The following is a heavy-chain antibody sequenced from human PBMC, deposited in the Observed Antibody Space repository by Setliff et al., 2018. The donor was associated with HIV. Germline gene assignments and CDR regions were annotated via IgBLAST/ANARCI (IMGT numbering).Heavy chain of an antibody. CDR2: IKSKTDGGTT. D-gene: IGHD5-18*01. CDR3: TTGPAYSFGNQFYYSIDV. J-gene: IGHJ6*02. V-gene: IGHV3-15*01. Sequence: PGGSLRLSCAASGFTFSNAWMSWVRQAPGKGLEWVGRIKSKTDGGTTDYAAPVKGRFTISRDDSKTTLYLQMNSLKTEDTAVYYCTTGPAYSFGNQFYYSIDVWGQGTTVTVSS. CDR1: GFTFSNAW.